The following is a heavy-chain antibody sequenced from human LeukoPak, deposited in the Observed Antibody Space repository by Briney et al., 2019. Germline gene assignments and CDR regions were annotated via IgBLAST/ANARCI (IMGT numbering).Heavy chain of an antibody. CDR2: IKEDGSAT. CDR1: GFTFSTYW. CDR3: AKVSSSRRPRIVVVPAAMPRYYYYGMDV. J-gene: IGHJ6*02. V-gene: IGHV3-7*02. D-gene: IGHD2-2*01. Sequence: GGSLRLSCAASGFTFSTYWMTWVRQAPGEGPEWVANIKEDGSATYYVDSVKGRFTISRDNAKKSLYLQMNSLRAEDTAVYYCAKVSSSRRPRIVVVPAAMPRYYYYGMDVWGQGTTVTVSS.